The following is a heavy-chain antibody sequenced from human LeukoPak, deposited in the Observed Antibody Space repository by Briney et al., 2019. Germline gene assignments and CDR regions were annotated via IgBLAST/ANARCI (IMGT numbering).Heavy chain of an antibody. J-gene: IGHJ4*02. Sequence: ASVKVSCKASGGTFSSYAISWVRQDPGQGLEWMGGIIPIFGTANYAQKFQGRVTITADESTSTAYMELSSLRSEDTAVYYCARVRGAVAGTRDYYFDYWGQGTLVTVSS. CDR2: IIPIFGTA. D-gene: IGHD6-19*01. CDR3: ARVRGAVAGTRDYYFDY. V-gene: IGHV1-69*13. CDR1: GGTFSSYA.